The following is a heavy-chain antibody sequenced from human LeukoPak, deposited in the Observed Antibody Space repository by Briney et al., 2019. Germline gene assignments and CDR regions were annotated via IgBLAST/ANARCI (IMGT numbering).Heavy chain of an antibody. CDR3: ASRGYTYELDY. Sequence: GSLRLSCAASGFTFSNYEMNWVRQAPGEGLEWISYISSSGSAIYYADFVKGRFTISRDNAKNSLYLQMNSLRAEDTAVYYCASRGYTYELDYWGQGTLVTVSS. CDR1: GFTFSNYE. V-gene: IGHV3-48*03. CDR2: ISSSGSAI. J-gene: IGHJ4*02. D-gene: IGHD5-18*01.